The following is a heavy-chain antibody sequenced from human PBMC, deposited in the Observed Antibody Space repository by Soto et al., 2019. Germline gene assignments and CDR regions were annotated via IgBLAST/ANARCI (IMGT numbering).Heavy chain of an antibody. Sequence: EVQLVESGGGLVQPGGSLRLSCAASGFNFNNYAMHWVRQAPGKGLEWVSGINWNSGRIVYADSVKGRFTISRDNAKSSLYLQMNSLRAEDTAFYYCVKVGNPYYDFWSDYWGQGTLVTVSS. CDR3: VKVGNPYYDFWSDY. V-gene: IGHV3-9*01. CDR1: GFNFNNYA. D-gene: IGHD3-3*01. CDR2: INWNSGRI. J-gene: IGHJ4*02.